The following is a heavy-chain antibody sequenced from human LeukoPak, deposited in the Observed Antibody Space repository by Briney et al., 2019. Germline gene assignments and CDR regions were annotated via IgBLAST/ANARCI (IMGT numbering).Heavy chain of an antibody. J-gene: IGHJ4*02. CDR3: ARAWYYDYRTNY. CDR1: GFTFSSYA. V-gene: IGHV3-30*04. Sequence: QSGGSLRLSCAASGFTFSSYAMHWVRQAPGKGLGWVAVISYDGSNKYYADSVKGRFTISRGNSKNTLYLQMNSLRAEDTAVYYCARAWYYDYRTNYWGQGTLVTVSS. D-gene: IGHD3-16*01. CDR2: ISYDGSNK.